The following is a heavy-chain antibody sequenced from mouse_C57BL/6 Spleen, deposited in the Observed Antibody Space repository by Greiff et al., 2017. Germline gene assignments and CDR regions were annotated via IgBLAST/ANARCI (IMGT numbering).Heavy chain of an antibody. CDR2: IDPSDSET. CDR3: AREDYGTHYFDY. Sequence: QVQLKQPGAELVRPGSSVKLSCKASGYTFTSYWMHWVKQRPIQGLEWIGNIDPSDSETHYNQKFKDKATLTVDKSSSTAYMQLSSLTSEDSAVYYCAREDYGTHYFDYWGQGTTLTVSS. V-gene: IGHV1-52*01. J-gene: IGHJ2*01. CDR1: GYTFTSYW. D-gene: IGHD2-1*01.